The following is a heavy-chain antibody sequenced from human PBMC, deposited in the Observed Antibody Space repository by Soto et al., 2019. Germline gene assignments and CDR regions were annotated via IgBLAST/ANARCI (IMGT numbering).Heavy chain of an antibody. CDR3: ARDLGGYCSGGSCGKAFDI. V-gene: IGHV1-2*04. J-gene: IGHJ3*02. CDR1: GYTFTGYY. CDR2: INPNSGGT. D-gene: IGHD2-15*01. Sequence: ASVKVSCKASGYTFTGYYMHWVRQAPGQGLEWMGWINPNSGGTNYAQKFQGWVTMTRDTSISTAYMELSRLRSDDTAVYYCARDLGGYCSGGSCGKAFDIWGQGTMVTVSS.